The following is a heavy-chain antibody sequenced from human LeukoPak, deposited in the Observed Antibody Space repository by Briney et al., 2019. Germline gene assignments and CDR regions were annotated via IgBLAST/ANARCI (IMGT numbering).Heavy chain of an antibody. J-gene: IGHJ4*02. CDR2: INHRRST. CDR1: GVSIINYH. CDR3: ARGNLVATLYFDY. D-gene: IGHD5-12*01. V-gene: IGHV4-34*01. Sequence: PSETLSLTCAVYGVSIINYHWNWIRQPPGKGLEWIGEINHRRSTNYNPSLESRVTISVDTSKNQFSLNLSSVTAADTAVYYCARGNLVATLYFDYWGQGALVTVSS.